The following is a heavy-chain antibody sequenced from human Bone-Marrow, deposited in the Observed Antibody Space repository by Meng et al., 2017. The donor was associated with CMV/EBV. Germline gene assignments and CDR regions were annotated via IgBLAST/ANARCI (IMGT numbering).Heavy chain of an antibody. CDR1: GFTFTTFW. J-gene: IGHJ6*02. CDR2: IKEDGSGQ. CDR3: VRYANSQYGMDV. V-gene: IGHV3-7*01. Sequence: GGPLRLSCAASGFTFTTFWMTWVRQAPGKGLEWVANIKEDGSGQWYVDSVKGRFTISRDNAKKSVYLQMNSLRAEDTAVYYCVRYANSQYGMDVWGQGTTVTVSS. D-gene: IGHD2-21*01.